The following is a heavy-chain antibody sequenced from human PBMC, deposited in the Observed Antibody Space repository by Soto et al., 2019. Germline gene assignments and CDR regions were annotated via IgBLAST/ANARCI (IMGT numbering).Heavy chain of an antibody. CDR2: IIPIFGTA. V-gene: IGHV1-69*13. CDR1: GGTFSSYA. CDR3: ARDTVVTPSAFDI. J-gene: IGHJ3*02. Sequence: ASVKVSCKASGGTFSSYAISWVRQAPGQGLEWMGGIIPIFGTANYAQKFQGRVTITADESTSTAYMELSSLRFEDTAVYYCARDTVVTPSAFDIWGQGTMVTVSS. D-gene: IGHD2-21*02.